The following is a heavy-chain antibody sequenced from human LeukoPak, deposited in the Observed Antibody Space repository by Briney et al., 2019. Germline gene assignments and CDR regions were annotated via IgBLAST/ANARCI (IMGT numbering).Heavy chain of an antibody. CDR1: GFTFGTYA. J-gene: IGHJ6*02. D-gene: IGHD2-2*01. CDR3: AKDSGCSSTSCYGVYYYYGMDV. Sequence: PGGSLRLSCAASGFTFGTYAMSWVRQAPGKGLEWISAISGSGGSTYYADSVKGRFTISRDNSKNTLYLQMNSLRAEDTAVYYCAKDSGCSSTSCYGVYYYYGMDVWGQGTTVTVSS. V-gene: IGHV3-23*01. CDR2: ISGSGGST.